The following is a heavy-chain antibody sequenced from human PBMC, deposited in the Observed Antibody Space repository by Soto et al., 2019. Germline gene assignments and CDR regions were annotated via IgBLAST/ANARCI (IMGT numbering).Heavy chain of an antibody. J-gene: IGHJ3*02. CDR3: ATTAEIDTMVASDI. CDR1: GGTFSSYT. V-gene: IGHV1-69*15. CDR2: FIPIFATA. Sequence: QVQLVQSGAEVKKPGSSVKVSCKASGGTFSSYTITWVRQAPGQGLEWMGRFIPIFATANYARKFQGRVTIDADDSTSTAYMELSSLRSEETAVYYCATTAEIDTMVASDIWGQGTMVTVSS. D-gene: IGHD3-10*01.